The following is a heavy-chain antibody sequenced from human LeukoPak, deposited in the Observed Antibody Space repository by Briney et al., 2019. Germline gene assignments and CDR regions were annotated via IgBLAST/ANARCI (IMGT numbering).Heavy chain of an antibody. Sequence: GGSLRLSCASSGFTFSSYAMHWARQAPGKGLEWVAVISYDGSNKYYADSVKGRFTISRDNSKNTLYLQMNSLRAEDTAVYYCARGAAAGSKYNWFDPWGQGTLVTVSS. CDR1: GFTFSSYA. CDR3: ARGAAAGSKYNWFDP. CDR2: ISYDGSNK. J-gene: IGHJ5*02. V-gene: IGHV3-30*04. D-gene: IGHD6-13*01.